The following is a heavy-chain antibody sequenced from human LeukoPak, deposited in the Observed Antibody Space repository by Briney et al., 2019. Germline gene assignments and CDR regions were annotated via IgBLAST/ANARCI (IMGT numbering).Heavy chain of an antibody. Sequence: PGGSLRLSCAASGFTFSDYYMSWIRQAPGKGLEWVSYISSSGSTIYYADSVKGRFTISRDNAKNSLYLQLNSLRGEDTAVYYCTREGITAAADYWGQGTLVTVSS. D-gene: IGHD6-13*01. CDR3: TREGITAAADY. V-gene: IGHV3-11*04. CDR2: ISSSGSTI. CDR1: GFTFSDYY. J-gene: IGHJ4*02.